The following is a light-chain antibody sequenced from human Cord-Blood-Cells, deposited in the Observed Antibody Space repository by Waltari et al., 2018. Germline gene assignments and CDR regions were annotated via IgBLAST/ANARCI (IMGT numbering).Light chain of an antibody. CDR3: RQSYSTPFT. CDR2: AAS. Sequence: DIQMTQSPSSLSASVGDRVTITCRASQSISSYLHWYQQKPGKAPKLLIYAASSLQSGVPSRFSGSGSGTDFTLTISSLQPEDFATYYCRQSYSTPFTFGPGTKVDIK. CDR1: QSISSY. V-gene: IGKV1-39*01. J-gene: IGKJ3*01.